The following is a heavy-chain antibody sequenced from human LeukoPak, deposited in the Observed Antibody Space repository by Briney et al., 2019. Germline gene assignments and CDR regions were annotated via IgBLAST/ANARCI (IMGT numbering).Heavy chain of an antibody. CDR1: GYTFTGYY. CDR3: ASAPYSSGWYRFDY. V-gene: IGHV1-2*02. D-gene: IGHD6-19*01. Sequence: ASVKVSCKASGYTFTGYYMHWVRQAPGQGLEWMGWINPNIGGTNYAQKFQGRVTMTRDTSISTAYMELSRLRSDDTAVYYCASAPYSSGWYRFDYWGQGTLVTVSS. CDR2: INPNIGGT. J-gene: IGHJ4*02.